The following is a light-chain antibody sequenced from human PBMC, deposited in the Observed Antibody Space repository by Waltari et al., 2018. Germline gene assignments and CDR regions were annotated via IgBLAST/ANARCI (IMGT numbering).Light chain of an antibody. J-gene: IGKJ2*01. CDR3: QQSYSTPQ. V-gene: IGKV1-39*01. CDR1: QSISSY. CDR2: AAS. Sequence: DIQMTQSPSSLSASVGDRVTITCRASQSISSYLNWYQQKPGKAPKLLSYAASSLQSGVPSRFSGSGSGTDFTLTISSLQPEDFATYYCQQSYSTPQFGQGTKLEIK.